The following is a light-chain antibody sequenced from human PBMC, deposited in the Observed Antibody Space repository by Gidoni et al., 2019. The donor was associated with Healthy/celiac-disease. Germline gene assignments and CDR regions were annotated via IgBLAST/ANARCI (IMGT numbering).Light chain of an antibody. CDR3: QQYYGTPIT. Sequence: EIVMTQSSDSLALSPGEKATINCKSSQSILYSSNNKNYLAWYQQKPGQPPKLLIYWASTRQSGVPDRFSGSGSGTDFTLTISSLQAEDVAVYYCQQYYGTPITFGQGTRLEIK. V-gene: IGKV4-1*01. CDR1: QSILYSSNNKNY. J-gene: IGKJ5*01. CDR2: WAS.